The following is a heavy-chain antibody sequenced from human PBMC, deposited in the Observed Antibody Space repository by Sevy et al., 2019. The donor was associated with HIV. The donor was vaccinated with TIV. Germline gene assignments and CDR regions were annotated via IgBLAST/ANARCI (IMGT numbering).Heavy chain of an antibody. CDR1: GGTFSSYG. CDR2: IIPILGTV. D-gene: IGHD2-8*01. J-gene: IGHJ4*02. V-gene: IGHV1-69*05. CDR3: AGGGGNGGYYFDY. Sequence: ASVKVFCKASGGTFSSYGISWVRQAPGQGLEWMGGIIPILGTVNYAQKLQGRVTITTDESTKTAYMELSSLRSEDTAVYYCAGGGGNGGYYFDYWGQETLVTVSS.